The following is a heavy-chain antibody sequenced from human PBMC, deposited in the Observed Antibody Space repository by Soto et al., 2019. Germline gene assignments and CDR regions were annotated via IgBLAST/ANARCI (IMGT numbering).Heavy chain of an antibody. D-gene: IGHD3-16*02. CDR3: ARVVSDYVWGSYRTYYFDY. Sequence: QVQLQESGPGLVKPSQTLSLTCTVSGGSISSGDYYWSWIRQPPGKGLEWIGYTYYSGSTYYNPSLRGRVTISVDTSKNQCSLKLSSVTAADTAVYYCARVVSDYVWGSYRTYYFDYWGQGTLVTVSS. CDR2: TYYSGST. V-gene: IGHV4-30-4*01. CDR1: GGSISSGDYY. J-gene: IGHJ4*02.